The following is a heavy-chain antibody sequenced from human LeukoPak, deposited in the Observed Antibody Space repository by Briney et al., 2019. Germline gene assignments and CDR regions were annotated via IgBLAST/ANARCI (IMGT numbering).Heavy chain of an antibody. CDR3: ARDPPPSGYSYGYWFDP. CDR1: GFTFSSYS. CDR2: ISSSSSYI. J-gene: IGHJ5*02. V-gene: IGHV3-21*01. D-gene: IGHD5-18*01. Sequence: PGGSLRLSCAASGFTFSSYSMNWVRQAPGKGLEWVSSISSSSSYIYYADSVKGRFTISRDNAKNSLYLQMNSLRAEDTAVYYCARDPPPSGYSYGYWFDPWGQGTLVTVSS.